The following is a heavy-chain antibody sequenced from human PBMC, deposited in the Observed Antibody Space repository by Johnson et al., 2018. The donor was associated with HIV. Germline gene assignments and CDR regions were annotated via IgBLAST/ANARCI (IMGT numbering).Heavy chain of an antibody. J-gene: IGHJ3*02. V-gene: IGHV3-20*04. D-gene: IGHD3-22*01. CDR2: INWNGGRQ. Sequence: EQLVESGGGLIQPGGSLRLSCAASGFTVSSNYMSWVRQAPGKGLEWVSGINWNGGRQAYVDSVKGRFTISRDNAKNSLYMEMNSLRAEDTALYYCARQHYYDRSGYYYHDAFDRWGQGTEVTVSS. CDR3: ARQHYYDRSGYYYHDAFDR. CDR1: GFTVSSNY.